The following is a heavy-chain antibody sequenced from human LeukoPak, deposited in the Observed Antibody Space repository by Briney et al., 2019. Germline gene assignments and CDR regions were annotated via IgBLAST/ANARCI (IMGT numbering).Heavy chain of an antibody. Sequence: VGCLRLSCAASGFPFAPFWMTWVRQAPGKGPEFVATIYRDGSVVAYGNSVRGRFSISRDNAKISLYLQMYSLRAEDTAVYYCARGIDEWLYLNYWGQGALVTVSS. CDR3: ARGIDEWLYLNY. CDR2: IYRDGSVV. V-gene: IGHV3-7*04. CDR1: GFPFAPFW. D-gene: IGHD3-3*01. J-gene: IGHJ4*02.